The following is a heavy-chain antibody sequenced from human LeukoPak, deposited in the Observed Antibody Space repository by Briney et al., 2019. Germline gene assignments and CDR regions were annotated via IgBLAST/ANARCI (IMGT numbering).Heavy chain of an antibody. CDR1: GFTFSSYS. J-gene: IGHJ4*02. V-gene: IGHV3-21*01. D-gene: IGHD3-10*02. Sequence: GGSLRLSCAASGFTFSSYSINWVRQAPGKGLEWVSSISSSSSYIYYADSVKGRFTISRDNAKNSLYLQMNSLRAEDTAVYYCARGSVPLFDYWGQGTLVTVSS. CDR3: ARGSVPLFDY. CDR2: ISSSSSYI.